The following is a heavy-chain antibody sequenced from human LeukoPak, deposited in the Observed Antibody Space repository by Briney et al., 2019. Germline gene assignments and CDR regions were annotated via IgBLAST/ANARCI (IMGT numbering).Heavy chain of an antibody. CDR3: ARGANYYNSNGYYPEDY. Sequence: PGGFLRLSCAASGFTFSSYGMHWVREAPGKGLEWVAVISYDGITKYCADCVKGRFTISRDNSKNTLYLQMNSLRAEDTAVYYCARGANYYNSNGYYPEDYWGQGTLVTVSS. D-gene: IGHD3-22*01. V-gene: IGHV3-30*03. CDR2: ISYDGITK. J-gene: IGHJ4*02. CDR1: GFTFSSYG.